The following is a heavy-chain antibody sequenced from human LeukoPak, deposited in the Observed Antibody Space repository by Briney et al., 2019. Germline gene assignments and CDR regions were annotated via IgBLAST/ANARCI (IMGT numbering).Heavy chain of an antibody. V-gene: IGHV3-66*01. Sequence: GGSLRLSCAASGFSVSSSYMSWVRQAPGKGLEWVSVLYSGGSTYYADSVKGRFTISRDNSKNTLSLQMSSLRAEDTAVYYCARDKEWSGFENAFDIWGQGTMVTVSS. CDR2: LYSGGST. D-gene: IGHD3-3*01. J-gene: IGHJ3*02. CDR1: GFSVSSSY. CDR3: ARDKEWSGFENAFDI.